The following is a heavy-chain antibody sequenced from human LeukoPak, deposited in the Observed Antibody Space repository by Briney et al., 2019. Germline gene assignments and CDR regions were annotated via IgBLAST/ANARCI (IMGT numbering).Heavy chain of an antibody. D-gene: IGHD6-19*01. CDR1: GFTFSSYW. Sequence: GGSLRLSCAASGFTFSSYWMHWVRQAPGKGLVWVSRINTDGSSTSYADSVKGRFTISRDNAKNTLYLQMNSLRAEDTAVYYCARVGIAVAGGDYWGQGTLVTVSS. V-gene: IGHV3-74*01. CDR2: INTDGSST. CDR3: ARVGIAVAGGDY. J-gene: IGHJ4*02.